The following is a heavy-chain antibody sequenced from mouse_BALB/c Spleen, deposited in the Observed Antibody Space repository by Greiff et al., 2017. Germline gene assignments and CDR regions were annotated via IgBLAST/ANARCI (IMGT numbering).Heavy chain of an antibody. V-gene: IGHV1-15*01. CDR3: TGSLEPCAY. CDR1: GYTFTDYE. J-gene: IGHJ3*01. Sequence: VQLQESGAELVRPGASVTLSCKASGYTFTDYEMHWVKQTPVHGLEWIGAIDPETGGTAYNQKFKGKATLTADKSSSTAYMELRSLTSEDSAVFYCTGSLEPCAYWRQGTLVTVSA. D-gene: IGHD6-1*01. CDR2: IDPETGGT.